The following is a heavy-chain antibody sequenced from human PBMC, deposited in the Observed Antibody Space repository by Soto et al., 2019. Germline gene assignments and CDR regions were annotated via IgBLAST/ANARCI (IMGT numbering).Heavy chain of an antibody. Sequence: QVQLQESGPGLVKPSETLSLTCTVSGGSISSYYWSWIRQPPGTGLEWIGYIYDSGSTNYNPSLQSRDPISLYTSKNQFSLELSSVTAADTAVYYCARHPTADAFDIWGQGTMVTVSS. CDR1: GGSISSYY. D-gene: IGHD5-18*01. CDR3: ARHPTADAFDI. V-gene: IGHV4-59*08. J-gene: IGHJ3*02. CDR2: IYDSGST.